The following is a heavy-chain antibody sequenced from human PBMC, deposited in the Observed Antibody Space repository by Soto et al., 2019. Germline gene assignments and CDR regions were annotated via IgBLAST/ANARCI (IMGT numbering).Heavy chain of an antibody. CDR2: INPSTGAT. Sequence: ASVKVSCKASGYTFTGYYIHWVRQAPGQGLEWMGWINPSTGATNYAQKFQGWVTLTRDTSINTAYLELRRLTSDNTAVYFCARQLRQGSRSPSRTNYFDPWGQGTLVTVPS. CDR1: GYTFTGYY. D-gene: IGHD3-10*01. CDR3: ARQLRQGSRSPSRTNYFDP. J-gene: IGHJ5*02. V-gene: IGHV1-2*04.